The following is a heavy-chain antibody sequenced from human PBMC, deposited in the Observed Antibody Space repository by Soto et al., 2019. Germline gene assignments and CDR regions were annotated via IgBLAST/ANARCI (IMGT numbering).Heavy chain of an antibody. CDR2: IYWDDDK. J-gene: IGHJ4*02. D-gene: IGHD3-3*01. Sequence: QITLKESGPTLVKPTQTLTLTCTFSGFSLSTSGVGVGWIRQPPGKALEWLALIYWDDDKRNSPSLKSRLTTPKKTSKNKLVLKMPKMNPLDTPKYYCAKGEGVSVFWSGSFDSGAKGPRFPVSS. CDR1: GFSLSTSGVG. CDR3: AKGEGVSVFWSGSFDS. V-gene: IGHV2-5*02.